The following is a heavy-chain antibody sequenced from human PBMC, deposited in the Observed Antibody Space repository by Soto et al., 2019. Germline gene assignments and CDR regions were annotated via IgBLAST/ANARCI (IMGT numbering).Heavy chain of an antibody. Sequence: EVQLLESGGGLVQPGGSLRLSCAASGFSFRFYAMSWVRQAPGKGLEWVSAVDGRGDSTYYADSVKGRFTISRDNSKNTLHLQMSSLRAGDRAVYYCAKCWGVWNTALEALGGQGALVTVSS. CDR2: VDGRGDST. J-gene: IGHJ4*02. CDR3: AKCWGVWNTALEAL. V-gene: IGHV3-23*01. D-gene: IGHD5-18*01. CDR1: GFSFRFYA.